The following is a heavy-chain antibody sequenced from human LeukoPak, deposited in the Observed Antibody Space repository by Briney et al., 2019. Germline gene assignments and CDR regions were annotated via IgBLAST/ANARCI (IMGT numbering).Heavy chain of an antibody. CDR1: GGSISTSY. V-gene: IGHV4-59*01. Sequence: PSETLSLTCTVSGGSISTSYWIWIRQPPGKGLEWIGYIYYSGYTNYNPSLKSRVTMSVDTSKNQFSLKLSSVTAADTAVYYCARGQSTGTTAQPDYWGQGPLVTVSS. D-gene: IGHD1-1*01. CDR2: IYYSGYT. CDR3: ARGQSTGTTAQPDY. J-gene: IGHJ4*02.